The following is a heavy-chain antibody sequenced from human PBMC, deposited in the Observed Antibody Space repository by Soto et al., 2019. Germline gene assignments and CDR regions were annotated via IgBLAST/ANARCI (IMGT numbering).Heavy chain of an antibody. Sequence: SETLSLTCTVSGGSISSGPYSWGWIRQPPGKGLEWIGTFYYSGSTYYSPSLESRVTISVDTSKNQFSLKVSSVTAEDTAVYYCARLGGYFSGTSCYGHYRMDVWGQGSTVPVAS. CDR1: GGSISSGPYS. CDR2: FYYSGST. D-gene: IGHD2-2*01. V-gene: IGHV4-39*01. J-gene: IGHJ6*02. CDR3: ARLGGYFSGTSCYGHYRMDV.